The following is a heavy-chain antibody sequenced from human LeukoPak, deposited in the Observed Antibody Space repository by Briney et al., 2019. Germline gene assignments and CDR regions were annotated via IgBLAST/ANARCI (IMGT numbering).Heavy chain of an antibody. CDR3: ARPYPFGGYDYVWGSYRLYYFDY. Sequence: SGPTLVKPTQTLTLTCTFSGFSLSTSGVGVGWIRQPPVQALEWLALIYWDDDKRYRPSLKSRLTITKDPSKNQVVLTMTNMAPVDTATYYCARPYPFGGYDYVWGSYRLYYFDYWGQGTLVTVSS. CDR2: IYWDDDK. D-gene: IGHD3-16*02. V-gene: IGHV2-5*02. J-gene: IGHJ4*02. CDR1: GFSLSTSGVG.